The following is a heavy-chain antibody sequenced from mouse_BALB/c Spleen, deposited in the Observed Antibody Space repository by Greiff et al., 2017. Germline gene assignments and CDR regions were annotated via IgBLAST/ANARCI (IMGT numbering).Heavy chain of an antibody. Sequence: VQVVESGPGLVAPSQSLSITCTVSGFSLSRYSVHWVRQPPGKGLEWLGMIWGGGSTDYNSALKSRLSISKDNSKSQVFLKMNSLQTDDTAMYYCARRGAYSHGGFAYWGQGTLVTVSA. CDR3: ARRGAYSHGGFAY. V-gene: IGHV2-6-4*01. J-gene: IGHJ3*01. CDR2: IWGGGST. D-gene: IGHD2-12*01. CDR1: GFSLSRYS.